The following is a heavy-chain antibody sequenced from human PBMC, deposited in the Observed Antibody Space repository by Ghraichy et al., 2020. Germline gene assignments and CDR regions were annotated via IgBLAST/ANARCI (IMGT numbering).Heavy chain of an antibody. Sequence: GGSLRLSCAASGFTFSSYAMSWVRQAPGKGLEWVSAISGSGGSTYYADSVKGRFTISRDNSKNTLYLQMNSLRAEDTAVYYCAKLDYYDSSGYYYVAYYFDYWGQGTLVTVSS. CDR2: ISGSGGST. J-gene: IGHJ4*02. CDR3: AKLDYYDSSGYYYVAYYFDY. D-gene: IGHD3-22*01. V-gene: IGHV3-23*01. CDR1: GFTFSSYA.